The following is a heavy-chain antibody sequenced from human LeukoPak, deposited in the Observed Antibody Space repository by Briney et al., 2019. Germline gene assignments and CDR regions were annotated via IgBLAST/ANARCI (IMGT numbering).Heavy chain of an antibody. CDR2: ISSSSSTI. D-gene: IGHD5-18*01. J-gene: IGHJ4*02. V-gene: IGHV3-48*01. Sequence: GGSLRLSCAASGFTFSSYSMNWVRQAPGKGLEWVSYISSSSSTIYYADFVKGRFTISRDNAKNSLYLQMNSLRAEDTAVYYCARGAVDTAMVPFPFDYWGQGTLVTVSS. CDR3: ARGAVDTAMVPFPFDY. CDR1: GFTFSSYS.